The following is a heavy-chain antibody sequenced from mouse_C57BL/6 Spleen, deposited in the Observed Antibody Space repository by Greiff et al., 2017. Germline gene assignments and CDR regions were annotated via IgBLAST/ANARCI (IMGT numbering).Heavy chain of an antibody. CDR3: AIGDYYGSSYGDDY. J-gene: IGHJ2*01. Sequence: QVQLQQSGAELVKPGASVKISCKASGYAFSSYWMNWVKQRPGKGLEWIGQIYPGDGDTNYNGKFKGKATLTADKSSSTAYMQLSSLTSEDSAVDFCAIGDYYGSSYGDDYWGQGTTLTVSS. V-gene: IGHV1-80*01. D-gene: IGHD1-1*01. CDR1: GYAFSSYW. CDR2: IYPGDGDT.